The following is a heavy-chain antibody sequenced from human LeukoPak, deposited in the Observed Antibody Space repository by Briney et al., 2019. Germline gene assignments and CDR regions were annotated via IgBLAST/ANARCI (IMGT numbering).Heavy chain of an antibody. CDR3: ARSAIEAFDI. CDR2: IYNSGST. Sequence: SETLSLTCTVSGGSISSYYWSWIRQPPGKGLECIGYIYNSGSTNYNPSLKSRVSISVDTSKNQFSLKLSSVTAADTAVYYCARSAIEAFDIWGQGTMVTVSS. V-gene: IGHV4-59*08. CDR1: GGSISSYY. D-gene: IGHD6-25*01. J-gene: IGHJ3*02.